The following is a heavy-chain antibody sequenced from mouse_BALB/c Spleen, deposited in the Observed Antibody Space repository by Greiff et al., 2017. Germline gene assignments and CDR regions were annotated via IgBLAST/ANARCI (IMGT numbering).Heavy chain of an antibody. CDR3: ARGSGNSYFDD. D-gene: IGHD1-3*01. CDR2: ILPGSGST. CDR1: GYTFSSYW. V-gene: IGHV1-9*01. J-gene: IGHJ2*01. Sequence: VKLQESGAELMKPGASVKISCKATGYTFSSYWIEWVKQRPGHGLEWIGEILPGSGSTNYNEKFKGKATFTADTSSNTAYMQLSSLTSEDSAVYYCARGSGNSYFDDWGQGTTLTVSS.